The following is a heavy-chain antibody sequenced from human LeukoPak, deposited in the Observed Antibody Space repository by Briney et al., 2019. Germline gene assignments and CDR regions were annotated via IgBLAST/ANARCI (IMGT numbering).Heavy chain of an antibody. V-gene: IGHV3-21*01. Sequence: PGGSLRLSCAASGFTFSFYSMNWVRQAPGRGLEWVSSISRTSSHIYYADSVKGRFTISRDNAKNSLYLKMNSLRAEDTAIYYCARGLGDTVIVTTGVDYWGQGTLVTVSS. J-gene: IGHJ4*02. CDR3: ARGLGDTVIVTTGVDY. CDR1: GFTFSFYS. D-gene: IGHD5-18*01. CDR2: ISRTSSHI.